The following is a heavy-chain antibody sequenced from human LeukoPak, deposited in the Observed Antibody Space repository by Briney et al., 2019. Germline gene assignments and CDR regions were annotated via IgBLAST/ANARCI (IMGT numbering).Heavy chain of an antibody. Sequence: PSQTLSLTCAVSGGSISSGGYSWSWIRQPPGKGLEWIGYIYHSGSTYYNPSLKSRATISVDRSKNQFSLKLSSVTAADTAVYYCARGAIRYFDWLSHFGYWGQGTLVSVSS. CDR1: GGSISSGGYS. D-gene: IGHD3-9*01. CDR3: ARGAIRYFDWLSHFGY. V-gene: IGHV4-30-2*01. J-gene: IGHJ4*02. CDR2: IYHSGST.